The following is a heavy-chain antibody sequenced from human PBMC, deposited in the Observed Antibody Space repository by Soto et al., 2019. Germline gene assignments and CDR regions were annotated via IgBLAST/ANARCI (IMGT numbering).Heavy chain of an antibody. J-gene: IGHJ4*02. D-gene: IGHD3-3*01. CDR1: GGSISSGGYY. CDR2: IYYSGST. V-gene: IGHV4-31*03. CDR3: ARGRSDFWSGPPPPAAAYYFDY. Sequence: QVQLQESGPGLVKPSQTLSLTCTVSGGSISSGGYYWSWIRQHPGKGLEWIGYIYYSGSTYYNPSLKSRVTISVDPSKNQFSLKLSSVTAADTAVYYCARGRSDFWSGPPPPAAAYYFDYWGQGTLVTVSS.